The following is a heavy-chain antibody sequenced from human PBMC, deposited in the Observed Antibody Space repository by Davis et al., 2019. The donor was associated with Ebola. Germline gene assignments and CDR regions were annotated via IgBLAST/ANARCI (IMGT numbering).Heavy chain of an antibody. CDR2: ISSSGSTI. D-gene: IGHD4-17*01. V-gene: IGHV3-48*04. CDR3: AREGGEDYGDYVERPYYYGMDV. J-gene: IGHJ6*02. Sequence: GESLKISCAASGFTFSSYWMHWVRQAPGKGLEWVSYISSSGSTIYYADSVKGRFTISRDNAKNSLYLQMNSLRAEDTAVYYCAREGGEDYGDYVERPYYYGMDVWGQGTTVTVSS. CDR1: GFTFSSYW.